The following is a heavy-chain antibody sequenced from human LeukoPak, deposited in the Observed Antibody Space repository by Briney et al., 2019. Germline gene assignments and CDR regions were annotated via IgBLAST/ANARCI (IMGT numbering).Heavy chain of an antibody. V-gene: IGHV4-59*02. D-gene: IGHD2-15*01. CDR3: ARIHRYCSGGACYVLDN. CDR2: VYYSGST. J-gene: IGHJ4*02. Sequence: KPSETLSLTCVVSGGSVSGYYWGWIRQPPGRGLEWIGYVYYSGSTNYNPSFKSRITMSVDTSRNQFSLQLSSVTAADTAVYYCARIHRYCSGGACYVLDNWGQGTLVAVSS. CDR1: GGSVSGYY.